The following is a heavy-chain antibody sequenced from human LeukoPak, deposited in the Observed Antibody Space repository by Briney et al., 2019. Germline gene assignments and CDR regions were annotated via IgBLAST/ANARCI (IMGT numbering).Heavy chain of an antibody. J-gene: IGHJ3*02. Sequence: GGSLRLSCAASGFTFSSYAMSWVRQAPGKGLEWVSVISGSGDSTYYAASVKGRFTISRDTFKNTLYLQMNSLRAEDTALYYCAKDKTYDDFWSGHDAFDIWGHGTMVSVSS. CDR3: AKDKTYDDFWSGHDAFDI. CDR1: GFTFSSYA. D-gene: IGHD3-3*01. V-gene: IGHV3-23*01. CDR2: ISGSGDST.